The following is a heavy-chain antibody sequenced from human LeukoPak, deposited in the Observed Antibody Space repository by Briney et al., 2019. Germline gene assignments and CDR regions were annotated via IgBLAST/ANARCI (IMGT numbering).Heavy chain of an antibody. Sequence: GGSLRLSCAASGFTFSSYGMHWVRQAPGKGLEWVAFIRYDGSNKYYADSVKGRFTISRDNSKNTLYLQMNSLRAKDTAVYYRAKDLLWFGELSGPDYWGQGTLVTVSS. D-gene: IGHD3-10*01. J-gene: IGHJ4*02. V-gene: IGHV3-30*02. CDR1: GFTFSSYG. CDR3: AKDLLWFGELSGPDY. CDR2: IRYDGSNK.